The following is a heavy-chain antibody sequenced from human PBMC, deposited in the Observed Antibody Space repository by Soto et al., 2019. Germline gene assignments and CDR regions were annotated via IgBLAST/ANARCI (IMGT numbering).Heavy chain of an antibody. D-gene: IGHD6-13*01. CDR2: INHNGGT. V-gene: IGHV4-34*01. J-gene: IGHJ5*02. Sequence: PSETLSLTCAVYGGSFSGYSWSWIRQPPGKGLEWIGDINHNGGTNYNPSLKSRVTISIDTPKNQFSLKLNSVTAADTAVYYCARPQCTSTWYPGFDPWGQGTTVTVSS. CDR1: GGSFSGYS. CDR3: ARPQCTSTWYPGFDP.